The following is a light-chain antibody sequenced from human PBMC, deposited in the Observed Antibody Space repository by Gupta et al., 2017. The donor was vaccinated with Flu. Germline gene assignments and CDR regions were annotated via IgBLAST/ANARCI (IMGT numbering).Light chain of an antibody. CDR1: QSIRGR. CDR3: QHDNSYSVT. Sequence: DIQMTQSPSTLSASIGERVTVTCRASQSIRGRLAWYQQKQGEAPKLLIYKASNLERGVPSRFRGSESGTEFTLTISGLQPADVATYYCQHDNSYSVTFGHGTKVEI. CDR2: KAS. V-gene: IGKV1-5*03. J-gene: IGKJ3*01.